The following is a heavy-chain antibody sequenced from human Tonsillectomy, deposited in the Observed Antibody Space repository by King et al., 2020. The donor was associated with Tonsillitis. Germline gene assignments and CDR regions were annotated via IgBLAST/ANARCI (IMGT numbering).Heavy chain of an antibody. CDR1: GFTFSSYA. V-gene: IGHV3-23*04. J-gene: IGHJ6*02. CDR3: AKEIVGATTWYYGMDV. CDR2: ISGSGGST. Sequence: VQLVESGGGLVQPGGSLRLSGAASGFTFSSYAMSWVRQAPGKGLEWVSAISGSGGSTYYADSVKGRFTISRDNSKNTLYLQMNSLRAEDTAVYYCAKEIVGATTWYYGMDVWGQGTTVTVSS. D-gene: IGHD1-26*01.